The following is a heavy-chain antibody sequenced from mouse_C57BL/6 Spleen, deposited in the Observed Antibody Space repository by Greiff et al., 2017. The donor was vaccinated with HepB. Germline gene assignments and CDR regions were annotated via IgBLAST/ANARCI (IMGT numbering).Heavy chain of an antibody. CDR1: GYTFTDYN. D-gene: IGHD1-1*01. J-gene: IGHJ2*01. CDR3: ARRGYYSSSYPFGY. CDR2: INPNNGGT. Sequence: EVQLQQSGPELVKPGASVKIPCKASGYTFTDYNMDWVKQSHGKSLESIGDINPNNGGTIYNQKFKGKATLTVDKSSSTAYMELRSLTSEDTAVYYCARRGYYSSSYPFGYWGQGTTLTVSS. V-gene: IGHV1-18*01.